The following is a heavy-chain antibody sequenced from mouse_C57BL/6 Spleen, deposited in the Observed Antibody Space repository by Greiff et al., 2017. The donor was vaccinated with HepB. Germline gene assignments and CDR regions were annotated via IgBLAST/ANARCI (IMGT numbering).Heavy chain of an antibody. CDR2: ILPGSGST. CDR1: GYTFTGYW. CDR3: ARSWEFITTVVAPPGFAY. Sequence: QVQLQQSGAELMKPGASVKLSCKATGYTFTGYWIEWVKQRPGHGLEWIGEILPGSGSTNYNEKFKGKATFTADTSSNTAYMQLSSLTTEDSAIYYCARSWEFITTVVAPPGFAYWGQGTLVTVSA. D-gene: IGHD1-1*01. V-gene: IGHV1-9*01. J-gene: IGHJ3*01.